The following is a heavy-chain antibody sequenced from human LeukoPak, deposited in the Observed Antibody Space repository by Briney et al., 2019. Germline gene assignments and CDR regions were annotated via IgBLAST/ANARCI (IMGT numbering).Heavy chain of an antibody. Sequence: PSETLSLTCTVSGGSISSYYWSWIRQPPGKGLEWIGYIYYSGSTNYNPSLKSRVTISVDTSKNQFSLKLSSVTAADTAVYYCARHMLYGDPAVFDYWGQGTLVTVSS. V-gene: IGHV4-59*08. CDR1: GGSISSYY. CDR3: ARHMLYGDPAVFDY. CDR2: IYYSGST. D-gene: IGHD4-17*01. J-gene: IGHJ4*02.